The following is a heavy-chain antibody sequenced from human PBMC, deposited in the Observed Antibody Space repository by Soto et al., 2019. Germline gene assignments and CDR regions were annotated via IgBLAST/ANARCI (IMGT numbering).Heavy chain of an antibody. J-gene: IGHJ5*02. CDR3: AKQHGAWPSNWLDA. CDR1: QFTFNVYG. Sequence: GGSLRLSCTASQFTFNVYGMSWVRQSPGKGLEWVSSISVTGENSLYADSVRGRFTMSRDNSKDILYLQMNSLRVDDTAMYYCAKQHGAWPSNWLDAWGQGALVTVSS. CDR2: ISVTGENS. V-gene: IGHV3-23*01.